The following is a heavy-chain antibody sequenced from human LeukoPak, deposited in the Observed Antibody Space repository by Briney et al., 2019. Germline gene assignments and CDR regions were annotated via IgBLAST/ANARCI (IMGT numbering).Heavy chain of an antibody. CDR3: AREGYSGSYFSGFDY. V-gene: IGHV3-48*03. CDR2: ISSSGSTI. J-gene: IGHJ4*02. Sequence: PGGSLRLSCAASGFTFSSYEMNWVRQAPGKGRGWVSYISSSGSTIYYADSVKGRFTISRDNAKNSLYLQMNSLRAEDTAVYYCAREGYSGSYFSGFDYWGQGTLVTVSS. CDR1: GFTFSSYE. D-gene: IGHD1-26*01.